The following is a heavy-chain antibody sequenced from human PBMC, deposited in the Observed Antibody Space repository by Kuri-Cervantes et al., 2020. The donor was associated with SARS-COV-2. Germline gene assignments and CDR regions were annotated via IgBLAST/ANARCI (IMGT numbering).Heavy chain of an antibody. CDR3: ARDGYNFRFDY. CDR2: INPSGGST. D-gene: IGHD5-24*01. Sequence: ASVKVSCKASGYTFTSYGISWVRQAPGQGLEWMGIINPSGGSTSYAQKFQGRVTMTRDTSTSTAYMELSSLRSEDTAVYYCARDGYNFRFDYWGQGTLVTVSS. CDR1: GYTFTSYG. V-gene: IGHV1-46*01. J-gene: IGHJ4*02.